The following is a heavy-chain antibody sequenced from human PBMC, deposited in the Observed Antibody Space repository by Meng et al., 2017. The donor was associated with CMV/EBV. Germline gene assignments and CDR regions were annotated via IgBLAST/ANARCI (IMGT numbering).Heavy chain of an antibody. V-gene: IGHV3-21*01. Sequence: GSLRLSCTASGFTFSSYSMNWVRQAPGKGLEWVSSISSSSSYIYYADSVKGRFTISRDNAKNSLYLQMNSLRAEDTAVYYCARDRSSVDFWSGYYAYYYGMDVWGQGTTVTVSS. CDR1: GFTFSSYS. D-gene: IGHD3-3*01. CDR2: ISSSSSYI. J-gene: IGHJ6*02. CDR3: ARDRSSVDFWSGYYAYYYGMDV.